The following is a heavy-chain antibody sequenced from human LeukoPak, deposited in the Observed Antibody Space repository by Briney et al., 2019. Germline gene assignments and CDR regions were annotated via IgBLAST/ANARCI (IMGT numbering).Heavy chain of an antibody. CDR2: MNPNSGNT. J-gene: IGHJ5*02. V-gene: IGHV1-8*03. D-gene: IGHD3-9*01. CDR3: ARGWDVLRYFDWLLSPNWFDP. Sequence: ASVKVSCKASGYTFTSYDINWVRQATGQGLEWMGWMNPNSGNTGYAQKFQGRVTITRNTSISTAYMELSSLRSDDTAVYYCARGWDVLRYFDWLLSPNWFDPWGQGTLVTVSS. CDR1: GYTFTSYD.